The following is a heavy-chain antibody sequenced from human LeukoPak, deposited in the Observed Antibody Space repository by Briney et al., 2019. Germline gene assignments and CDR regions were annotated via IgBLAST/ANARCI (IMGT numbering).Heavy chain of an antibody. Sequence: GESLKISCKASGYSFSTYWIGWVRQKPGKGLEWMGIIYPRDSAIRSSPSFQGQVTFSVDKSISTAYLQWPSLKASDTAVYYCARRTYCDGDCYSPFDFWGQGTLVTVSS. CDR2: IYPRDSAI. D-gene: IGHD2-21*02. V-gene: IGHV5-51*01. J-gene: IGHJ4*02. CDR1: GYSFSTYW. CDR3: ARRTYCDGDCYSPFDF.